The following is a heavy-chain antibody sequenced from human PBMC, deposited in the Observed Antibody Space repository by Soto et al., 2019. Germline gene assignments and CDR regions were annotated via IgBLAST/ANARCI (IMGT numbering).Heavy chain of an antibody. Sequence: SVKVSCKASGGTFSSYPISWVRQSPGQGLEWMGGIIPIFGTANYAQKFQGRVTITADESTSTAYMELSSLRSEDTAVYYCARGHNWKYFPFDYWGQGTLVTVSS. CDR2: IIPIFGTA. D-gene: IGHD1-7*01. CDR3: ARGHNWKYFPFDY. J-gene: IGHJ4*02. V-gene: IGHV1-69*13. CDR1: GGTFSSYP.